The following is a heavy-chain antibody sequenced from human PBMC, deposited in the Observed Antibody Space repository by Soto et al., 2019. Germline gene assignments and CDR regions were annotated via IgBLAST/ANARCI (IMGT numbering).Heavy chain of an antibody. CDR1: GYTFTSYG. J-gene: IGHJ4*02. Sequence: QVQLVQSGAEVKKPGASVKVSCKASGYTFTSYGLSWVRQAPGQGLEWMGWISAYNGNTHYAQKLQGRVTMTTDTSTSTAARELRSLTSDDTDVYYCARDSPPVDYWGQGTLVTVSS. CDR2: ISAYNGNT. V-gene: IGHV1-18*01. CDR3: ARDSPPVDY.